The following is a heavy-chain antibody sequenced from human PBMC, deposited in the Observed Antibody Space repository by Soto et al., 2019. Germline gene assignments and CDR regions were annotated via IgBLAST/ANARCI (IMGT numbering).Heavy chain of an antibody. CDR2: IYWDGDK. D-gene: IGHD6-13*01. J-gene: IGHJ4*02. CDR3: ARRRDGTYALDY. Sequence: QLTLKESGPTLVKPTQTLTLTCTFSGFSLSTNVVCVGWIRQPRGKALEWLALIYWDGDKRYSPSLRSRLTLTQYTSKNQVVLTMTNIDPVDTATYYCARRRDGTYALDYWCQGTLVTVAS. V-gene: IGHV2-5*02. CDR1: GFSLSTNVVC.